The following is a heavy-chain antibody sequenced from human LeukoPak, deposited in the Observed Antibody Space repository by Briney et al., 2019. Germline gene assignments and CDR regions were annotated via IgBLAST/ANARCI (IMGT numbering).Heavy chain of an antibody. J-gene: IGHJ5*02. CDR1: GGTFSSYA. Sequence: ASVKVSCKASGGTFSSYAISWVRQAPGQGLEWIGRITPILGIANYAQKFQGRVTITADKSTSTAYMELSSLRSEDTAVYYCARDSDNWNVGGFDPWGQGTLVTVSS. CDR2: ITPILGIA. D-gene: IGHD1-20*01. V-gene: IGHV1-69*04. CDR3: ARDSDNWNVGGFDP.